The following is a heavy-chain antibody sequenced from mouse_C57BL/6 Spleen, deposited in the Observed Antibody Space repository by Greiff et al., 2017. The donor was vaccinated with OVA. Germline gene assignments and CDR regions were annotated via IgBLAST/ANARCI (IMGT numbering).Heavy chain of an antibody. CDR2: IWSGGST. V-gene: IGHV2-2*01. J-gene: IGHJ1*03. Sequence: VQLQQSGPGLVQPSQSLSITCTVSGFSLTSYGVHWVRQSPGKGLEWMGVIWSGGSTDYNAAFISRLSISKYNSKCQVFFKMNSLQADDTAIYYCASDGSFFFDVWGTGTTVTVSS. CDR1: GFSLTSYG. CDR3: ASDGSFFFDV. D-gene: IGHD2-3*01.